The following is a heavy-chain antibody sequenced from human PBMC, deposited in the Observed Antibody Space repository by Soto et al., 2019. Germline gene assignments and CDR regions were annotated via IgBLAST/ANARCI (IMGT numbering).Heavy chain of an antibody. CDR1: GGSISSSSYY. D-gene: IGHD6-13*01. Sequence: SETLSLTCTVSGGSISSSSYYWGWIRQPPGKGLEWIGSIYYSGSSYYNPSLKSRVTISVDTSKNRFSLKLSSVTAADTAVYYCARHPLLHIAAAGTNWFDPWGQGTLVTVSS. CDR3: ARHPLLHIAAAGTNWFDP. CDR2: IYYSGSS. V-gene: IGHV4-39*01. J-gene: IGHJ5*02.